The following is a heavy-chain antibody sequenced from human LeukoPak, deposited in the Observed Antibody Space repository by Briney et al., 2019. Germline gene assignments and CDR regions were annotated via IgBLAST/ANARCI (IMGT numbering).Heavy chain of an antibody. CDR2: INPNSGGT. CDR1: GYNFISYY. J-gene: IGHJ6*03. Sequence: GASVKVSCKASGYNFISYYMHWVRQAPGQGLEWMGWINPNSGGTNYAQKFQGRVTMTRDTSISTAYMELSRLRSDDTAVYYCARGRGSYRGGYYYMDVWGKGTTVTVSS. V-gene: IGHV1-2*02. D-gene: IGHD3-10*01. CDR3: ARGRGSYRGGYYYMDV.